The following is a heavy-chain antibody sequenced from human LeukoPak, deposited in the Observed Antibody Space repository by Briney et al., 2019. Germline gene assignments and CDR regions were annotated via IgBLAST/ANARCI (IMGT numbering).Heavy chain of an antibody. Sequence: ASVKVSCKASGYIFTSYGITWVRQAPGQGLEWMGWISTYNGDTNYAQNLQGRVTMTTDTSTSTAYMDLRSLRSDDTAVYYCARVKGFGELFWGQGTLVTVSS. V-gene: IGHV1-18*01. CDR3: ARVKGFGELF. D-gene: IGHD3-10*01. CDR2: ISTYNGDT. J-gene: IGHJ4*02. CDR1: GYIFTSYG.